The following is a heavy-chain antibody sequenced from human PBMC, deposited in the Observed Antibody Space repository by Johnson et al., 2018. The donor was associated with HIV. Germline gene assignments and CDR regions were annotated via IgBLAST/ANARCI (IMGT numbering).Heavy chain of an antibody. CDR1: GFTFENYG. V-gene: IGHV3-20*04. J-gene: IGHJ3*02. CDR2: INWNGDTT. CDR3: ARGGKRVMAAFDI. Sequence: VQLVESGGSVIRPGGSLRLSCVGTGFTFENYGMSWVRQAPGKGLQWVSGINWNGDTTTYADSVKGRFTVSRDNSKNTLYLQMNSLRAEDTAVYYCARGGKRVMAAFDIWGQGTMVTVSS. D-gene: IGHD3-16*01.